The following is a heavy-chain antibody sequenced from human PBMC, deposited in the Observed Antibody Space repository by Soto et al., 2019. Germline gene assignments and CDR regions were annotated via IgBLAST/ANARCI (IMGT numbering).Heavy chain of an antibody. CDR1: GFTFSSYE. CDR3: ARVFSRVVIMAYFDY. CDR2: ISRRDSTI. V-gene: IGHV3-48*03. D-gene: IGHD3-3*01. J-gene: IGHJ4*02. Sequence: EVQLVESGGGLVQPGGSLRLSCSASGFTFSSYEMNWVRQAPGKGLEWVSYISRRDSTIYYADSVKGRFTISRDNAKNSLYLQMNSLRAEDTAVYYCARVFSRVVIMAYFDYWGQGTLVTVSS.